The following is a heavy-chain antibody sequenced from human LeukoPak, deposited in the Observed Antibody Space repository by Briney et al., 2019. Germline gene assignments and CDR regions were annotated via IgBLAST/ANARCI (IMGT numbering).Heavy chain of an antibody. CDR2: IYYSGST. V-gene: IGHV4-59*08. CDR1: GGSISSFY. D-gene: IGHD4-17*01. J-gene: IGHJ3*01. CDR3: ARHYGGSFDF. Sequence: SETLSLTCTVSGGSISSFYWGWIRQPPGRGLEWIGYIYYSGSTNYNSSLKSRVTISVDTSKNQFSLNLRSVTAADTAVYYCARHYGGSFDFWGQGTMVTVSS.